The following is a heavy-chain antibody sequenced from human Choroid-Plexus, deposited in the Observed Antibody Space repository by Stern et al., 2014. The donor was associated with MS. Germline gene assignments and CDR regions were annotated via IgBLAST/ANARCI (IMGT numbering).Heavy chain of an antibody. Sequence: VHMVESGGGVVQPGRPLRISCVASGFTFGSCAMHWVRQAQGKGLERGXGVSYDGSNKYYADSVKGRFTISRDNSQNTLYMQMSSLRPEDTAVYYCAKDRQYLTYFFDHWGQGSLVTVSS. D-gene: IGHD2/OR15-2a*01. CDR2: VSYDGSNK. CDR3: AKDRQYLTYFFDH. V-gene: IGHV3-30*18. CDR1: GFTFGSCA. J-gene: IGHJ5*02.